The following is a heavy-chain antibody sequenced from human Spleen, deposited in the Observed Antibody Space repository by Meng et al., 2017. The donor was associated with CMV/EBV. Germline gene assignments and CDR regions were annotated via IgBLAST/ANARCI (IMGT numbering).Heavy chain of an antibody. J-gene: IGHJ4*02. CDR3: AKVTTAQWLIVN. CDR1: GLTFSSYP. Sequence: GSLRLSCVASGLTFSSYPMSWVRQAPGKGLEWVSVIYTDGSRSFHADSVKGRFTISRDNSKNTLYLQMNSLRAEDTAIYYCAKVTTAQWLIVNWGQGTLVTVSS. D-gene: IGHD6-19*01. V-gene: IGHV3-23*03. CDR2: IYTDGSRS.